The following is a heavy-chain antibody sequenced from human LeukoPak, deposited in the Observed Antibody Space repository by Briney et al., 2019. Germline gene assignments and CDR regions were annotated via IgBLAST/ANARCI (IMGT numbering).Heavy chain of an antibody. J-gene: IGHJ5*02. D-gene: IGHD3-10*01. CDR2: INPSGGST. V-gene: IGHV1-46*01. CDR3: ARDRNLRAVRGRDWFDP. CDR1: GYTFTSYG. Sequence: ASVKVSCKASGYTFTSYGISWVRQAPGQGLEWMGIINPSGGSTSYAQKFQGRVTMTRDTSTSTVYMELSSLRSEDTAVYYCARDRNLRAVRGRDWFDPWGQGTLVTVSS.